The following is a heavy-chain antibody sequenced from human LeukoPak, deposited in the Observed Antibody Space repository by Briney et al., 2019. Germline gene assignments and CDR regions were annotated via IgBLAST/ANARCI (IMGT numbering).Heavy chain of an antibody. V-gene: IGHV1-2*02. CDR2: INPNSGVT. CDR3: AKDRYGDYEAPFHYYMDV. Sequence: ASVKVSCKASGYTFSGFYIHWVRQAPGQGLEWMGWINPNSGVTNYAQKLQGRVTITRDTSIDTAYMQLSRLRSDDTAVYYCAKDRYGDYEAPFHYYMDVWGKGTTVTVSS. D-gene: IGHD5-12*01. J-gene: IGHJ6*03. CDR1: GYTFSGFY.